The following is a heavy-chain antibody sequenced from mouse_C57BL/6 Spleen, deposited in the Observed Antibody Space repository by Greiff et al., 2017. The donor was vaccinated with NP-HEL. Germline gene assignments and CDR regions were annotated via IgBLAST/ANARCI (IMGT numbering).Heavy chain of an antibody. V-gene: IGHV1-66*01. CDR2: IYPGSGNT. CDR1: GYSFTSYY. CDR3: ARLGDYDDFDY. D-gene: IGHD2-4*01. Sequence: VQLQQSGPELVKPGASVKISCKASGYSFTSYYIHWVKQRPGRGLEWIGWIYPGSGNTKYNEKFKGKATLTADTSSSTAYMQLSSLTSEDSAVYYCARLGDYDDFDYWGQGTTLTVSS. J-gene: IGHJ2*01.